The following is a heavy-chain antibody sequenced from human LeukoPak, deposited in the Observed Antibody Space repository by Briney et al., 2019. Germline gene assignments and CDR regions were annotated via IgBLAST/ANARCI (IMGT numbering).Heavy chain of an antibody. CDR3: ARGPRLYSSSSAVWFHP. D-gene: IGHD6-6*01. CDR2: INHSGST. V-gene: IGHV4-34*01. J-gene: IGHJ5*02. Sequence: PSETLSLTCAVYGESFSGYYWSWIRQPPGKGLEWIGEINHSGSTNYNPSLKSRVTISVDTSKNQFSLKLSSVTAADTAVYYCARGPRLYSSSSAVWFHPWGQGTLVTVSS. CDR1: GESFSGYY.